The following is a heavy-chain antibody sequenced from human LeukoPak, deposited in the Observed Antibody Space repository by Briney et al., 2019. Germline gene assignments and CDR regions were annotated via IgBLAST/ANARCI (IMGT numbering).Heavy chain of an antibody. V-gene: IGHV4-38-2*02. D-gene: IGHD1-20*01. CDR3: ARILTEGYYYYMDV. CDR1: GYSISSGYY. J-gene: IGHJ6*03. CDR2: IYHSGST. Sequence: SETLSLTCTVSGYSISSGYYWGWFRQPPGKGLEWIGSIYHSGSTYYNPSLKSRVTISVDTSKNQFSLKLSSVTAADTAVYYCARILTEGYYYYMDVWGKGTTVTVSS.